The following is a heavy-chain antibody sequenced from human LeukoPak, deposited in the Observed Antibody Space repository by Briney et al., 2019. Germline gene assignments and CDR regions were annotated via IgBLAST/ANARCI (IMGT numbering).Heavy chain of an antibody. CDR2: ISSSSSYI. CDR1: GFTFSSYS. Sequence: PGGSLRLSCAASGFTFSSYSMTWVRQAPGKGLEWVSSISSSSSYIYYADSVKGRFTISRDNAKNSLYLQMNSLRAEDTAVYYCARDLRYDSSGTLGGYFDYWGQGTLVTVSS. D-gene: IGHD3-22*01. V-gene: IGHV3-21*01. CDR3: ARDLRYDSSGTLGGYFDY. J-gene: IGHJ4*02.